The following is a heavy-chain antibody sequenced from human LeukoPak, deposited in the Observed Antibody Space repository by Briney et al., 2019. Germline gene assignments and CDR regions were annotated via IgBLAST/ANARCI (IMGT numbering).Heavy chain of an antibody. D-gene: IGHD4-17*01. J-gene: IGHJ4*02. CDR3: AKMGNPATVTADY. CDR1: GGSMRSYY. Sequence: SETLSLTCTVSGGSMRSYYWSWIRQPPGKGLEWIGYISYSGSTIYNPSLKSRVTISVDTSENQFSLKLNSVTASDTAVYYCAKMGNPATVTADYWGQGTLVTVSS. V-gene: IGHV4-59*08. CDR2: ISYSGST.